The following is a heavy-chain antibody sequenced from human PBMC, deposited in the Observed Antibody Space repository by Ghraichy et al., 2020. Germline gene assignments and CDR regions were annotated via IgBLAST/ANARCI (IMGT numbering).Heavy chain of an antibody. Sequence: SETPSLTCSVSGFSISSGYYWGWIRQSPGKGLEWIGSIYHSGRTYDNPPLKSRVTISVDTSKDQFSLKLFSVTAADTAVYYCARGPTVVTPDWYFDLWGPGTLVTVSS. J-gene: IGHJ2*01. V-gene: IGHV4-38-2*02. D-gene: IGHD4-23*01. CDR2: IYHSGRT. CDR3: ARGPTVVTPDWYFDL. CDR1: GFSISSGYY.